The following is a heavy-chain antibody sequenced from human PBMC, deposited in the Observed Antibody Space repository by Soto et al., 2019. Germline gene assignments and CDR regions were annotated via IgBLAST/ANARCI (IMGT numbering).Heavy chain of an antibody. CDR3: ARDYRAPSAGAMDV. V-gene: IGHV4-30-4*01. CDR2: VYYSRST. Sequence: SETLSLTCTVSGGSISSGDYHWSWIRQPPGKGLEWIGAVYYSRSTYYNPSLKSRITISVDTSKNQFSLKLTSVTAADMAVYYCARDYRAPSAGAMDVGGQGTTVTVSS. CDR1: GGSISSGDYH. J-gene: IGHJ6*02. D-gene: IGHD2-15*01.